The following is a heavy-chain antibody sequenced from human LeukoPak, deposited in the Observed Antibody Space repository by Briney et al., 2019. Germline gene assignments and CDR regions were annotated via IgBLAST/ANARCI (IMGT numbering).Heavy chain of an antibody. V-gene: IGHV1-2*04. CDR2: INPNSGGT. CDR1: GYTFTGYY. Sequence: ASVKVSCKASGYTFTGYYMHWVRQAPGQGLEWMGWINPNSGGTNYAQKFQGWVTMTRDTSISTAYMELSRLRSDDTAVYYCAVWAREATTRRYSFDYWGQGTLVTVSS. D-gene: IGHD5-24*01. CDR3: AVWAREATTRRYSFDY. J-gene: IGHJ4*02.